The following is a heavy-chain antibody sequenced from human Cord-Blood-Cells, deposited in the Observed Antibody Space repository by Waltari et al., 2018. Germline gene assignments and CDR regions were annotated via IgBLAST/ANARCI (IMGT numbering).Heavy chain of an antibody. D-gene: IGHD3-10*01. CDR1: GFTFSSYW. Sequence: EVQLVESGGGLVQPGGSLRLSCAASGFTFSSYWMSWVRQAPGKGLEWVAKIKQDGSEKYYVDSVKGRFTISRDNAKNSLYLQMNSLRAEDTAVYYCARVGTMVRGAPDYWGQGTLVTVSS. J-gene: IGHJ4*02. CDR3: ARVGTMVRGAPDY. V-gene: IGHV3-7*01. CDR2: IKQDGSEK.